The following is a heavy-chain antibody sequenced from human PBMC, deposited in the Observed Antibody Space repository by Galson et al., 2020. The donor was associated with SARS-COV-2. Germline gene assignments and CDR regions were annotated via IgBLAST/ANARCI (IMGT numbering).Heavy chain of an antibody. J-gene: IGHJ4*02. CDR3: AKIGSYYDSSGYYSTDY. D-gene: IGHD3-22*01. V-gene: IGHV3-30*18. CDR1: GFTFSSYA. CDR2: ISYDGSNK. Sequence: GESLKISCAASGFTFSSYAMHWVRQAPGKGLEWVAVISYDGSNKYYADSVKGRFTISRDNSKNTLYLQMNSLRAEDTAVYYCAKIGSYYDSSGYYSTDYWGQGTLVTVSS.